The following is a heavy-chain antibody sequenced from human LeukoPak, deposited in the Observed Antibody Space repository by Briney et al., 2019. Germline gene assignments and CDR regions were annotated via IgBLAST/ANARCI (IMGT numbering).Heavy chain of an antibody. Sequence: ASVKVSCKASEYTFSGYDINWVRQATGQGLEWMGWMNPKSGNTGYAQKFQGRVTMTRNTSISTAYMELSNLRSEDTAIYYCATSRSSLQQLVRHCDFWGQGTLVTVSS. CDR2: MNPKSGNT. V-gene: IGHV1-8*01. J-gene: IGHJ4*02. CDR1: EYTFSGYD. D-gene: IGHD6-13*01. CDR3: ATSRSSLQQLVRHCDF.